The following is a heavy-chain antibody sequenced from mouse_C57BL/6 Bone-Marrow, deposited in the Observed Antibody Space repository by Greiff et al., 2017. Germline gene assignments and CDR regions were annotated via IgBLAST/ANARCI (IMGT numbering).Heavy chain of an antibody. CDR1: GYTFTGYW. CDR2: ILPGSGST. J-gene: IGHJ1*03. D-gene: IGHD1-1*01. Sequence: VQLQQSGAELMKPGASVKLSCKATGYTFTGYWIEWVKQRPGHGLEWIGEILPGSGSTNYNEKFKGKATFTADTSSNAAYMQLSSLTTEDSVIYYCARGDSSYYYWYFDVWGTGTTVTVSA. CDR3: ARGDSSYYYWYFDV. V-gene: IGHV1-9*01.